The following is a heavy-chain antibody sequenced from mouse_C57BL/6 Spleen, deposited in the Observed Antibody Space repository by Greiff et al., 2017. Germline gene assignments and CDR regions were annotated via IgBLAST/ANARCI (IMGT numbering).Heavy chain of an antibody. CDR1: GFSLSTFGMG. V-gene: IGHV8-8*01. J-gene: IGHJ2*01. CDR2: IWWDDDK. D-gene: IGHD1-1*01. Sequence: ESGPGILQPSQTLSLTCSFSGFSLSTFGMGVGWHRQPSGQGLEWLAHIWWDDDKYYHPALKSRLTISKATSKNQVFLKIANVDTADTATYYCARITGYYYGSSPYYFDYWGQGTTLTVSS. CDR3: ARITGYYYGSSPYYFDY.